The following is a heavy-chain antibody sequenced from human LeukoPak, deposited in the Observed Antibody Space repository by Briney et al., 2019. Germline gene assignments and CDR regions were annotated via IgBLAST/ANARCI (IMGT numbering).Heavy chain of an antibody. D-gene: IGHD3-10*01. J-gene: IGHJ2*01. V-gene: IGHV3-21*01. Sequence: GGSLRLSCAASGFTFSSYNMDWVRQAPGKGLEWDSFIDSSSRYIYQADSVKGRFTISRDNAKSSVFLQMNSLRAEDTAVYYCARDFSGSHWYFDLWGRGTLVTVSS. CDR1: GFTFSSYN. CDR3: ARDFSGSHWYFDL. CDR2: IDSSSRYI.